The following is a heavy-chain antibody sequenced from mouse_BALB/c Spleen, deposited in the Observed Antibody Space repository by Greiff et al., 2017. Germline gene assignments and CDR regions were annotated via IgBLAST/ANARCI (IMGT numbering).Heavy chain of an antibody. CDR3: VWGYDN. CDR2: IDPANGNT. V-gene: IGHV14-3*02. CDR1: GFNIKDTY. J-gene: IGHJ3*01. D-gene: IGHD2-2*01. Sequence: DVKLQESGAELVKPGASVKLSCTASGFNIKDTYMHWVKQRPEQGLEWIGRIDPANGNTKYDPKFQGKATITADTSSNTAYLQLSSLTSEDTAVYFCVWGYDNWGQGTLVTVSA.